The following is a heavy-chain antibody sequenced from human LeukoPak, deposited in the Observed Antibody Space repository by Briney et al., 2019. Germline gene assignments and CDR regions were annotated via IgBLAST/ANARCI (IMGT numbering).Heavy chain of an antibody. D-gene: IGHD6-19*01. CDR1: GYTFTSYY. J-gene: IGHJ4*02. CDR2: INPSDGST. Sequence: ASVKVSCKGSGYTFTSYYMHWVRQAPGQGLEWMGIINPSDGSTTNPQKFQGRVSITRDMSTATLYMEMTKLTSEDTAVYFCARAWLEHDYFDNWGQGTRVTVSS. CDR3: ARAWLEHDYFDN. V-gene: IGHV1-46*01.